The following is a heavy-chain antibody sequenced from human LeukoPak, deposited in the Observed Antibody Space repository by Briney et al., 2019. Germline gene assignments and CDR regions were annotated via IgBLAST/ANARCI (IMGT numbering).Heavy chain of an antibody. D-gene: IGHD6-19*01. CDR3: ARAITLAGTLVPYY. V-gene: IGHV3-7*01. Sequence: PGGSLRLSCAASGFTFSSNWMSWVRQAPGKGLEWVANIKQDGGEKYYVDSVKGRFTISRDNAKNSLYLQMSSLRAEDTAVYYCARAITLAGTLVPYYWGQGTLVTVSS. CDR2: IKQDGGEK. CDR1: GFTFSSNW. J-gene: IGHJ4*02.